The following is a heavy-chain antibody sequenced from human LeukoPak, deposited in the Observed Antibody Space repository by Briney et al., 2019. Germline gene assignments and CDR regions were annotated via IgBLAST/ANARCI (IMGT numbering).Heavy chain of an antibody. D-gene: IGHD2-2*01. CDR3: ARGQYCSTTTCYSARRYFDF. CDR2: INDSGST. CDR1: GGAFSNYF. V-gene: IGHV4-34*01. Sequence: PSETLSLTCAVSGGAFSNYFWTWIRQPPGKGPEWIAEINDSGSTNSNSSLRSRVAMSLDTSKNQFSLRLTSVTAADTAVYYCARGQYCSTTTCYSARRYFDFWGQGTLVTVSS. J-gene: IGHJ4*02.